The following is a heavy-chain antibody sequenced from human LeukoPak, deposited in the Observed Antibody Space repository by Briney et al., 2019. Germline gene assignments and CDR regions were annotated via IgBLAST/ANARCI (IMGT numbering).Heavy chain of an antibody. CDR1: GFTFSSCA. V-gene: IGHV3-23*01. CDR2: ISGSGGST. CDR3: ANEEVPNDY. D-gene: IGHD4/OR15-4a*01. Sequence: PGGSLRLSCAASGFTFSSCAMSWVRQAPGKGLEWVSSISGSGGSTYYADSVKGLFTISRDNSKNTLYLQMNSLRAGDTAVYYCANEEVPNDYWGQGTLVTVSS. J-gene: IGHJ4*02.